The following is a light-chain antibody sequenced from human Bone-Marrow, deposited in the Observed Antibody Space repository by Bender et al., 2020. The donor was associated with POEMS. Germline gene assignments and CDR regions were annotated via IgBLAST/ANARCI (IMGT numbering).Light chain of an antibody. CDR1: NIGTRS. CDR3: QLWDSSSDNPA. V-gene: IGLV3-21*02. CDR2: DNS. J-gene: IGLJ2*01. Sequence: SFEVTQPPSVSVSPGQTARITCGGDNIGTRSVHWYQQKPGQAPVLVVYDNSDRPSGIPERFSGSNSGNTATLTISRVEAGDEACYYCQLWDSSSDNPAFGGGTNLIVL.